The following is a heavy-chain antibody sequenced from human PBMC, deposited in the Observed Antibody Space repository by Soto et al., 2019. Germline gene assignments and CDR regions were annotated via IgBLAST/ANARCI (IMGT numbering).Heavy chain of an antibody. CDR1: GGSISSYY. J-gene: IGHJ6*02. D-gene: IGHD7-27*01. Sequence: SDPLSLTCTVSGGSISSYYWSWIRQPPGKGLEWIGYIYYSGSTNYNPSLKSRVTISVDTSKNQFSLKLSSVTAADTAVYYCARDRQLGIGGTYYYGMDVWGQGTTVTVSS. CDR3: ARDRQLGIGGTYYYGMDV. V-gene: IGHV4-59*01. CDR2: IYYSGST.